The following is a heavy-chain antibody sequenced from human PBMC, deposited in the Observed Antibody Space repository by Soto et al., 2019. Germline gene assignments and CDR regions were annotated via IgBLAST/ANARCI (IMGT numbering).Heavy chain of an antibody. J-gene: IGHJ4*02. Sequence: SVKVSCKASGGTFSNYAINWVRQAPRQGLEWMGGIIPIFGTANYAQKFQGRVTITADESTSTAYMELSSLRSEDTAVYYCARAYYYGSGSSLKPYFDYWGQGTLVTVSS. CDR3: ARAYYYGSGSSLKPYFDY. V-gene: IGHV1-69*13. D-gene: IGHD3-10*01. CDR1: GGTFSNYA. CDR2: IIPIFGTA.